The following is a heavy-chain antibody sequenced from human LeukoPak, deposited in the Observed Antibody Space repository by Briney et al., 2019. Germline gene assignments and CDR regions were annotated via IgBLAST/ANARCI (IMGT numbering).Heavy chain of an antibody. CDR1: GGSFSGYY. V-gene: IGHV4-34*01. CDR3: ARGDLRARPFDY. Sequence: SETLSLTCAVHGGSFSGYYWSWIRQPPGKGLEWIGEINHSGSTNYNPSLKSRVTISVDTSKNQFSLKLSSVTAADTAVHYCARGDLRARPFDYWGQGTLVTVSS. CDR2: INHSGST. J-gene: IGHJ4*02. D-gene: IGHD6-6*01.